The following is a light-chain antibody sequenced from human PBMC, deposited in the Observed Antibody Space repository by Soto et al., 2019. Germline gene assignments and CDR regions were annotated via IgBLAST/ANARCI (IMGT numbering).Light chain of an antibody. V-gene: IGLV1-40*01. CDR2: GNS. CDR3: QSYDSSLSGVV. CDR1: SSNIGAGYD. Sequence: QPVLTQPPSVSGAPGQRVTISCTGSSSNIGAGYDVHWYQQLPGTAPKLLIYGNSNRPSGVPDRFSGSKSGTSASLAITGXXXXXXXXYYCQSYDSSLSGVVFGGGTKLTVL. J-gene: IGLJ2*01.